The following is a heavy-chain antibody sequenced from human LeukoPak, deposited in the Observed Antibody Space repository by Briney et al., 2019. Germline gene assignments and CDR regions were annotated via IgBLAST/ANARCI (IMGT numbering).Heavy chain of an antibody. V-gene: IGHV3-21*01. J-gene: IGHJ4*02. D-gene: IGHD2-2*01. Sequence: PGGSLRLSCAASGFTFSSYSMNWVRQAPGKGLEWVSSITSSSSYISYADSVKGRFTISRDNAKNSLYLHMSSLRVEDTAVYYCARGIVPAAFDFWGQGTLVTVSS. CDR2: ITSSSSYI. CDR1: GFTFSSYS. CDR3: ARGIVPAAFDF.